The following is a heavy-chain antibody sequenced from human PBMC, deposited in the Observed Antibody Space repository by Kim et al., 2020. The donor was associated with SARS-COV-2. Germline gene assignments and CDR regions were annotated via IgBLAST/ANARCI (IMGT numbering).Heavy chain of an antibody. CDR2: T. CDR3: ARGPNRYYFDY. J-gene: IGHJ4*02. V-gene: IGHV4-59*09. Sequence: TNYNPSLHSLVTISVDTSKDQFSLDLSSVTAADTAVYYCARGPNRYYFDYWGQGTLVTVSS.